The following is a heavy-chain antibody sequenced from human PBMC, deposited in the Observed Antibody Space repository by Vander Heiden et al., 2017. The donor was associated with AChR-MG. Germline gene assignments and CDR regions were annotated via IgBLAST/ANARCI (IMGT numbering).Heavy chain of an antibody. J-gene: IGHJ2*01. CDR1: GFTFSSYA. D-gene: IGHD3-10*01. V-gene: IGHV3-23*01. CDR2: ISGSGGST. Sequence: EVHLLESGGGLVQPGGSLRLSCAASGFTFSSYAMGWVRQAPGKGLEWVSAISGSGGSTYYADSVKGRFTISRDNSKNTLYLQMNSLRAEDTAVYYCAKVYRGVIAPTTGYFDLWGRGTLVTVSS. CDR3: AKVYRGVIAPTTGYFDL.